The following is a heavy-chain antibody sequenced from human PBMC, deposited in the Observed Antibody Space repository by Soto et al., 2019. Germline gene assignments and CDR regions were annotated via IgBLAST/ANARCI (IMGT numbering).Heavy chain of an antibody. CDR1: GGSISSGGYS. CDR2: IYHSGRT. J-gene: IGHJ4*02. CDR3: AAGGGLPRYY. Sequence: QLQLQESGSGLVKPSQTLSLTCAVSGGSISSGGYSWSWIRQPPGKGLEWIGYIYHSGRTYYNPSLKSGVTRSVDRSKNQFSLKLSSVTAADTAVYYCAAGGGLPRYYWGQGTLVTVSS. V-gene: IGHV4-30-2*01. D-gene: IGHD5-12*01.